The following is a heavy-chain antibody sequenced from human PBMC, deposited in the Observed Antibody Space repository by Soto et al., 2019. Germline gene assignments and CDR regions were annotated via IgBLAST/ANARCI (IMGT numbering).Heavy chain of an antibody. CDR1: GFTVSNNY. CDR3: ARGHVDPGPPEPFDY. J-gene: IGHJ4*02. D-gene: IGHD2-2*01. V-gene: IGHV3-66*01. Sequence: EVQLVESGGGLVQAGGSLRLSCVVSGFTVSNNYMSWVRQAPGKGLEWVSVIYSGGSTHYADSVKGRFTISRDNSKNTLYLLMNSLRAEDTAVYFCARGHVDPGPPEPFDYWGLGTQVTVSS. CDR2: IYSGGST.